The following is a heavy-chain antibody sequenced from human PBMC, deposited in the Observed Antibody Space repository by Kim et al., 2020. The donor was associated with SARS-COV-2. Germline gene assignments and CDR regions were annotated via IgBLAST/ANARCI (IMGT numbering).Heavy chain of an antibody. J-gene: IGHJ4*02. CDR3: AKDTSISMIVVASFDW. CDR2: FSGSGGTT. D-gene: IGHD3-22*01. CDR1: GFTFSAHA. V-gene: IGHV3-23*01. Sequence: GGSLRLSCAASGFTFSAHAMSWVRQAQGKGLEWVSGFSGSGGTTYYADSVKGWFNISRDNSKNTLYLQMNSLRAEDTGVYYCAKDTSISMIVVASFDWWGRGTLVTVSS.